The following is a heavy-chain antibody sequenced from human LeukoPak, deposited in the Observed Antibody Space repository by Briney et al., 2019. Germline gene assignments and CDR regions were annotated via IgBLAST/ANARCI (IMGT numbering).Heavy chain of an antibody. V-gene: IGHV4-59*11. CDR3: ARDPTTVTKGLDI. Sequence: SETLSLTCTVSGGSFSSHYWSWIRQPPGKGLEWIGYISYIGSTNYNPSLKSRVTISVDTSKNLFSLKLSSVTAADTAVYYCARDPTTVTKGLDIWGQGTMVTVSS. CDR2: ISYIGST. D-gene: IGHD4-17*01. J-gene: IGHJ3*02. CDR1: GGSFSSHY.